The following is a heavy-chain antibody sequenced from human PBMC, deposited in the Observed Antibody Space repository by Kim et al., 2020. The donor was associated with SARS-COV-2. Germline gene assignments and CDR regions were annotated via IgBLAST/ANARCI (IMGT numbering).Heavy chain of an antibody. V-gene: IGHV3-73*01. J-gene: IGHJ6*02. CDR3: TRLETIGGSPYYYYGMDV. Sequence: GGSLRLSCAASGFTFSASTVHWVRQASGKGLEWIGRIRSKANNYATAYAASVKGRFTISTDDSENTEYLQMNSLKTEDTAVYYCTRLETIGGSPYYYYGMDVWGQGTTVTVS. D-gene: IGHD2-15*01. CDR2: IRSKANNYAT. CDR1: GFTFSAST.